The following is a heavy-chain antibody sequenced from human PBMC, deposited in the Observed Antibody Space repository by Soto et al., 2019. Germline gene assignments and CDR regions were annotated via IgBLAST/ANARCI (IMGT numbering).Heavy chain of an antibody. J-gene: IGHJ6*02. CDR2: ISWNSGSI. CDR3: AKGHDYVWGSYRYTYYYGMDV. D-gene: IGHD3-16*02. CDR1: GFTFDDYA. Sequence: QTGGSLRLSCAASGFTFDDYAMHWVRQAPGKGLEWVSGISWNSGSIGYADSVKGRFTISRDNAKNSLYLQMNSLRAEDTALYYCAKGHDYVWGSYRYTYYYGMDVWGQGTTVTVSS. V-gene: IGHV3-9*01.